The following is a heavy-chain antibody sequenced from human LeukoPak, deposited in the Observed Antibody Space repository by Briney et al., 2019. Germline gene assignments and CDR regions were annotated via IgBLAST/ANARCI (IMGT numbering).Heavy chain of an antibody. J-gene: IGHJ4*02. CDR1: GYTFIAYY. CDR2: INSNNGDT. CDR3: ARAGDIVVPPSSMGIDY. D-gene: IGHD2-2*01. V-gene: IGHV1-2*02. Sequence: ASVKVSCKASGYTFIAYYMHWVRQAPGQGLEWMGWINSNNGDTNYAQKFQGRVTMTRDTSISTASPDLRWLRSDDTAVYYCARAGDIVVPPSSMGIDYWGQGSLVTVSS.